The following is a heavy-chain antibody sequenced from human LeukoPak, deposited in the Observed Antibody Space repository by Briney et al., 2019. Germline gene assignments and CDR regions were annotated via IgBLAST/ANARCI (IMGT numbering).Heavy chain of an antibody. Sequence: PSETLSLTCTVSGGSISSSSYYWGWIRQPPGKGLEWIGSIYYSGSTYYNPSLKSRVTISVDTSKNQFSLKLSSVTAADTAVYYCARHPSLEYYLDYWGQGTLVTVSS. CDR2: IYYSGST. D-gene: IGHD3-3*01. CDR1: GGSISSSSYY. J-gene: IGHJ4*02. CDR3: ARHPSLEYYLDY. V-gene: IGHV4-39*01.